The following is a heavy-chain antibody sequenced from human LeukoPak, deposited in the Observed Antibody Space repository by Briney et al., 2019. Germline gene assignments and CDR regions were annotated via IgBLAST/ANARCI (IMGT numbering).Heavy chain of an antibody. Sequence: GASLQISCKGSGYSFTSYWIGWVRQMPGKGLEWMGIIYPGDSDTRYSPSFQGQVTISADKSISTAYLQWSSLKASDTAMYYCARPRCSSTSCYSSSDYYFDYWGQGTLVTVSS. V-gene: IGHV5-51*01. CDR3: ARPRCSSTSCYSSSDYYFDY. CDR2: IYPGDSDT. J-gene: IGHJ4*02. CDR1: GYSFTSYW. D-gene: IGHD2-2*01.